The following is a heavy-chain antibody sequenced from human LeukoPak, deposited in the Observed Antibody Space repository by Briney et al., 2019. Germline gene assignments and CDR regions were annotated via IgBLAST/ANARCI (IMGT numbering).Heavy chain of an antibody. CDR1: GGSISSSSYY. CDR3: ARGVSNYFGSWFDP. Sequence: PSETLSLTCTVSGGSISSSSYYWGWIRQPPGKGLEWIGSLYYSGSTYYNPSLKSRVTISVDTSKNQFSLKLSSVTAADTAVYYCARGVSNYFGSWFDPWGQGTLVTVSS. CDR2: LYYSGST. J-gene: IGHJ5*02. V-gene: IGHV4-39*07. D-gene: IGHD4-11*01.